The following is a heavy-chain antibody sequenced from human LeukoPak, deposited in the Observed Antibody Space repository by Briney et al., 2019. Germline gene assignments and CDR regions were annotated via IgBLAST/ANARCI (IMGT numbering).Heavy chain of an antibody. V-gene: IGHV3-21*05. CDR1: GFTFSRYS. CDR2: ISSRSSDT. J-gene: IGHJ6*02. CDR3: ARGSGSYSGGMDV. D-gene: IGHD3-10*01. Sequence: PGGSLRLSCAASGFTFSRYSMNWVRQAPGKGLEWVSHISSRSSDTYYADSVKGRFTISRDNAKNSLYLQKNSLRAEDTAVYYCARGSGSYSGGMDVWGQGTTVTVSS.